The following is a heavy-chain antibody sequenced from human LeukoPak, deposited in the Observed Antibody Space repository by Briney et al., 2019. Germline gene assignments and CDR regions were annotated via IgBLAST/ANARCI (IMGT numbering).Heavy chain of an antibody. V-gene: IGHV4-30-2*01. CDR1: GGSISSGGYS. Sequence: SQTLSLTCAVSGGSISSGGYSWSWIRPPPGKGLEWIGYMYHSGGTYYNPSLKSRVTISVDRSKNQFSLELRSVTAADTAVYYCARAAPYGSGRNWFDPWGQGTLVTVSS. D-gene: IGHD3-10*01. J-gene: IGHJ5*02. CDR3: ARAAPYGSGRNWFDP. CDR2: MYHSGGT.